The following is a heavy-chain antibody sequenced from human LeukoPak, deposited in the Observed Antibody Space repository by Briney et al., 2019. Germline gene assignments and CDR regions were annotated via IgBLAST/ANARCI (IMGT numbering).Heavy chain of an antibody. CDR1: GASVITDDYY. V-gene: IGHV4-39*01. J-gene: IGHJ4*02. D-gene: IGHD4/OR15-4a*01. CDR2: T. Sequence: SETLSLTCIVSGASVITDDYYWGWVRQPPGKGLEWLGSTYRIPPLKSRVTISVDTSRNQFSLRLTSVTAADAAVYYCARPSGATPFKRFDHWGQGTLVTVSS. CDR3: ARPSGATPFKRFDH.